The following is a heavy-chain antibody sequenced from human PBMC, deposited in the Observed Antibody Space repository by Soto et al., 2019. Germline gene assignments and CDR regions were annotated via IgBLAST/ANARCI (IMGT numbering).Heavy chain of an antibody. CDR3: ARDDPTIVAPPATRIYFSYYGMDV. J-gene: IGHJ6*02. V-gene: IGHV3-30-3*01. D-gene: IGHD2-15*01. CDR2: ISYEGSNK. Sequence: PGGSLRLSCAASGFTFSSFAMHWVRQAPGKGLEWVAVISYEGSNKYSADSVKGRFTISRDNSKNTLYLQMNSLRSEDTAVYYCARDDPTIVAPPATRIYFSYYGMDVRGQGTTVTVSS. CDR1: GFTFSSFA.